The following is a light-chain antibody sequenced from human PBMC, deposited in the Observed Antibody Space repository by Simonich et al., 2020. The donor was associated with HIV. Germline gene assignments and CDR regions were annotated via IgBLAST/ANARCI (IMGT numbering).Light chain of an antibody. CDR2: DVN. CDR3: CSYTSISTWV. CDR1: SSDVGGYDY. Sequence: QSALTQPASVSGSPGQSITISCTATSSDVGGYDYVSWYQQHPAKVPKLIIYDVNERPSGVSNRFSGSKSGNTASLTISGLQAEDEADYYCCSYTSISTWVFGGGTKVTVL. V-gene: IGLV2-14*03. J-gene: IGLJ3*02.